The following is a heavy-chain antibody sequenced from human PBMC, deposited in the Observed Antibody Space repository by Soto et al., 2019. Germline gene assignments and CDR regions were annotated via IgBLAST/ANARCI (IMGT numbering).Heavy chain of an antibody. CDR3: ARDGGSGTAVAGIQYSGMDV. J-gene: IGHJ6*02. D-gene: IGHD6-19*01. Sequence: EVQLVDSGGDLIQPGGSLRLSCGASGFTVSGNSLSWVRQAPGKGLEWVSYIYIDGSTYYADSVRGRFTLTRDNSKNTLYLQMNNLRGEDTAVYYCARDGGSGTAVAGIQYSGMDVWGQGTTATVSS. V-gene: IGHV3-53*01. CDR2: IYIDGST. CDR1: GFTVSGNS.